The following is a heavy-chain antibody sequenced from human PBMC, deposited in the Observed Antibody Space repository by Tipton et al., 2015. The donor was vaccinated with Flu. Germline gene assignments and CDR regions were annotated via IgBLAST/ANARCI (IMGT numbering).Heavy chain of an antibody. V-gene: IGHV3-33*01. CDR1: GFTFSDYG. Sequence: SLRLSCVASGFTFSDYGMHWVRQAPGKGLEWVAVIWYDGSETRYADSVKGRFTISRDNAKNSLYLHMNSLRAEDTAVYYCARGYYPDYWGQGTLVTVSS. J-gene: IGHJ4*02. CDR2: IWYDGSET. D-gene: IGHD3-10*01. CDR3: ARGYYPDY.